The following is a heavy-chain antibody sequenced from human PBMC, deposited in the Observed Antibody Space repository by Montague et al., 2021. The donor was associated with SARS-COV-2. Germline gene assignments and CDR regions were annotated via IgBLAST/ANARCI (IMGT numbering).Heavy chain of an antibody. Sequence: SETLSLTCTVSGGSISNYYWSWIRQPPGRGLEWIGYIYYSGSTDYSPSLKSRVTISLDTSKNQFSPKVTSVTAADTAVYYCARGGGYYNYGLDVWGPGTRSPSP. D-gene: IGHD3-22*01. CDR2: IYYSGST. CDR1: GGSISNYY. J-gene: IGHJ6*02. CDR3: ARGGGYYNYGLDV. V-gene: IGHV4-59*01.